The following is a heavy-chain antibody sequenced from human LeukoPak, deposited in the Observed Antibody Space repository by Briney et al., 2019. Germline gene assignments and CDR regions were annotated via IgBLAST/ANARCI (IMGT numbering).Heavy chain of an antibody. V-gene: IGHV3-23*01. J-gene: IGHJ4*02. CDR2: ISGSGGST. CDR1: GFTFSSYA. CDR3: ARDQYSSSYGYFDY. Sequence: PGGSLRLSCAASGFTFSSYAMSWVRQAPGKGPEWVSAISGSGGSTYYADSVKGRFTISRDNSKNTLYLQMNSLRAEGTAVYYCARDQYSSSYGYFDYWGQGTLVTVSS. D-gene: IGHD6-6*01.